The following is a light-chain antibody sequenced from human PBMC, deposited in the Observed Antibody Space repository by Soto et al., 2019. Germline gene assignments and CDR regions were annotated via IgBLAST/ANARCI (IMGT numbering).Light chain of an antibody. J-gene: IGKJ5*01. CDR2: GAS. CDR1: QSVSNN. Sequence: RSPFTVSLSAVERSTLSFVASQSVSNNYLAWYQPKPGQAPRLLIYGASTRATGIPARFTGSGSGTEFTLAISSLRSEDFAVLYFEQYNNCPITVGPGTRLEIK. V-gene: IGKV3-15*01. CDR3: EQYNNCPIT.